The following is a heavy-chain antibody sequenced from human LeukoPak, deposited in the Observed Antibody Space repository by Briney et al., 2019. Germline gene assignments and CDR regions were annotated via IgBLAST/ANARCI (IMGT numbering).Heavy chain of an antibody. D-gene: IGHD1-26*01. CDR2: IYGGGAT. J-gene: IGHJ4*02. V-gene: IGHV3-53*01. CDR1: GFTFSSSA. CDR3: AREVVGANPPYYFDY. Sequence: GGSLRLSCAASGFTFSSSAMGWVRQAPGKGLEWVSVIYGGGATYYADSVKGRFTISRDNSKNTLFLQMNSLRAEDTAVYYCAREVVGANPPYYFDYWGQGTLVTVSS.